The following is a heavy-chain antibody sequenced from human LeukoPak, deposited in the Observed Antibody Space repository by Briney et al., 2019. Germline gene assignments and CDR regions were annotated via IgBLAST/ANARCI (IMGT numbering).Heavy chain of an antibody. CDR3: AIGCGGDCSVAFDI. V-gene: IGHV4-4*07. CDR1: GGSISSYY. Sequence: TSETLSLTCTVSGGSISSYYWSWIGQPAGKGLGWIGRIYTSGSTNYNPSLKRRVTISVDTSKNQFSLKLSAVTAADTAVHYYAIGCGGDCSVAFDIWGQGTRVTVSS. D-gene: IGHD2-21*01. CDR2: IYTSGST. J-gene: IGHJ3*02.